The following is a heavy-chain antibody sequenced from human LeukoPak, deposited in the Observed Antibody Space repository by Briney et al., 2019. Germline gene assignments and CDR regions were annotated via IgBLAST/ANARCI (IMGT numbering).Heavy chain of an antibody. CDR1: GGSISSSSYY. CDR3: ASLYCSSTSCGHLNWFDP. Sequence: SETLSLTCTVSGGSISSSSYYWGWIRQPPGKGLEWIGSIHYSGSTYYNPSLKSRVTISVDTSKNQFSLKLSSVTAADTAVYYCASLYCSSTSCGHLNWFDPWGQGTLVTVSS. D-gene: IGHD2-2*01. V-gene: IGHV4-39*01. J-gene: IGHJ5*02. CDR2: IHYSGST.